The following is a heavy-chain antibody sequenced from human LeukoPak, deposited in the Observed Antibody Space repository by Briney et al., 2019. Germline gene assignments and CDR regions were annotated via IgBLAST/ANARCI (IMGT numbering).Heavy chain of an antibody. Sequence: SETLSLTCAVYVGSFSGYYWSWIRQPPGKGLEWIGEINHSGSTNYNPSLKSRVTISVDTSKNQFSLKLSSVTAADTAVYYCARVTGYMIEDYFDYWGQGTLVTVSS. CDR3: ARVTGYMIEDYFDY. V-gene: IGHV4-34*01. CDR2: INHSGST. J-gene: IGHJ4*02. CDR1: VGSFSGYY. D-gene: IGHD3-22*01.